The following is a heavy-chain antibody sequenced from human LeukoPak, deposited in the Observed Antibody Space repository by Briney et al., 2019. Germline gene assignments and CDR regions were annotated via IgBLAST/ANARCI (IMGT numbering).Heavy chain of an antibody. Sequence: GASVKVSCKVSGYTLTELSMHWVRQAPGRGLEWMGGFDPEDGETIYAQKFQGRVTMTEDTSTDTAYTELSSLRSEDTAVYYCATRRDYYDSRDDAFDIWGQGTMVTVSS. CDR2: FDPEDGET. V-gene: IGHV1-24*01. D-gene: IGHD3-22*01. CDR3: ATRRDYYDSRDDAFDI. CDR1: GYTLTELS. J-gene: IGHJ3*02.